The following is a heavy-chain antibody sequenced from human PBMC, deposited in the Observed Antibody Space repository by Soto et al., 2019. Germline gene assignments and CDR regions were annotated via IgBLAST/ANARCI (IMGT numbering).Heavy chain of an antibody. CDR2: INADLHDT. D-gene: IGHD6-13*01. Sequence: ASVKVSCKASGYTFIEFGIHWLRQAPGQGPEWMGGINADLHDTKYSEKLQGSLTLTWDTYASTAYMELSSLRSEDTAGYYSAKDSSLYTGTYHPYWGQGTQVTVSS. J-gene: IGHJ4*02. CDR1: GYTFIEFG. V-gene: IGHV1-3*01. CDR3: AKDSSLYTGTYHPY.